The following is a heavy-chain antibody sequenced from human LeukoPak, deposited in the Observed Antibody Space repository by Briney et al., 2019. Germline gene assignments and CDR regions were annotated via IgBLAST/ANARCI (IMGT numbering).Heavy chain of an antibody. CDR3: ARVGPGYCSGGSCYQYYYMDV. CDR1: GFTFSSYE. D-gene: IGHD2-15*01. CDR2: ISSSGSTI. J-gene: IGHJ6*03. Sequence: GGSLRLSCAASGFTFSSYEMNWVRQAPGKGLEGVSYISSSGSTIYYADSVKGRFTISRDNAKNSLYLQMNSLRAEDTAVYYCARVGPGYCSGGSCYQYYYMDVWGKGTTVTVSS. V-gene: IGHV3-48*03.